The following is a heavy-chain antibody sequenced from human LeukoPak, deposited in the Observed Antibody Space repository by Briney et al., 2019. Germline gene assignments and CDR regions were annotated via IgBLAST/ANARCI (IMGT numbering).Heavy chain of an antibody. CDR3: ARETLVVVINGFDI. V-gene: IGHV4-61*02. CDR2: IYTSGST. J-gene: IGHJ3*02. D-gene: IGHD3-22*01. Sequence: KPSETLSLTCTVSGGSISSGSYYWSWIRQPAGKGLEWIGRIYTSGSTNYNPSLKSRVTISVDTSKNQFSLKLSSVTAADTAVYYCARETLVVVINGFDIWGQGTMVTVSS. CDR1: GGSISSGSYY.